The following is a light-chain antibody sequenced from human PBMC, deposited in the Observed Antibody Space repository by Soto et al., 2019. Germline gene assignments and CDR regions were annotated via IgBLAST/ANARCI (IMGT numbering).Light chain of an antibody. CDR3: QQYYSYPFT. V-gene: IGKV1-8*01. CDR1: QGISSY. CDR2: AAS. Sequence: AIRMTQSPSSFSASTGDRVTITCRASQGISSYLAWYQQKPGKATKLLIYAASTLQSGVPSRFSGRGSGTDFTLTISCLQSEDFATYYCQQYYSYPFTFGPGTKVDIK. J-gene: IGKJ3*01.